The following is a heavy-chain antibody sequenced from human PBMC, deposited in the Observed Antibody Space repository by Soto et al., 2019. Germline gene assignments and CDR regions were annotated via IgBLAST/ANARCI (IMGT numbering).Heavy chain of an antibody. CDR3: ARLGYCSGGSCSYYYYYYGMDV. V-gene: IGHV3-21*01. CDR1: GFTFSSYS. Sequence: GGSLRLSCAASGFTFSSYSMNWVRQAPGKGLEWVSSISSSSSYIYYADSVKGRFTISRDNAKNSLYLQMNSLRAEDTAVYYCARLGYCSGGSCSYYYYYYGMDVWGQGTTVTVSS. J-gene: IGHJ6*02. D-gene: IGHD2-15*01. CDR2: ISSSSSYI.